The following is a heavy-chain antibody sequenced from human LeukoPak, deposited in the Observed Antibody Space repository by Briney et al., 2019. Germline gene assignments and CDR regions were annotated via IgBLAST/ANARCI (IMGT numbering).Heavy chain of an antibody. CDR3: AEQDYYYGSGSYRHYYDY. CDR1: GFTFSSYA. V-gene: IGHV3-23*01. D-gene: IGHD3-10*01. CDR2: ISSSTGST. Sequence: PGGSLRLSCAASGFTFSSYAMSWVRQAPGKGLEWVSTISSSTGSTYYADSVKGRFTISRDNSKDTVYLQMNSLRAEDTALYYCAEQDYYYGSGSYRHYYDYWGQGTLVTVSS. J-gene: IGHJ4*02.